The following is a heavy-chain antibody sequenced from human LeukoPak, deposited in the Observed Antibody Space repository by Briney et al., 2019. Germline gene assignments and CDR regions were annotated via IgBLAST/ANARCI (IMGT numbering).Heavy chain of an antibody. D-gene: IGHD5-18*01. CDR3: ARGYSYGWYYFDY. J-gene: IGHJ4*02. CDR2: IYYSGST. CDR1: GGSISGYY. Sequence: SETLSLTCTVSGGSISGYYWSWIRQPPGKGLEWIGYIYYSGSTSYNPSLKSRVTISVDTSKNQFSLKLSSVTAADTAVYYCARGYSYGWYYFDYWGQGTLVTVSS. V-gene: IGHV4-59*12.